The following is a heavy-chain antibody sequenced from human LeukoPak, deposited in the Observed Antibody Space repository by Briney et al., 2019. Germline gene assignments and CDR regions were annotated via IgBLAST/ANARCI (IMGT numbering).Heavy chain of an antibody. D-gene: IGHD6-13*01. CDR1: ELSFSSHG. CDR3: ARSFSSRFSSPRRPYYFDY. V-gene: IGHV3-23*01. J-gene: IGHJ4*02. CDR2: ISSSGGLT. Sequence: PGGSLRLSCAASELSFSSHGMSWVRQAPGKGPEWVSSISSSGGLTYYADSVKGRFTISRDNSKNTLYLEMNSLRVEDTAIYYCARSFSSRFSSPRRPYYFDYWGQGTLVTVSS.